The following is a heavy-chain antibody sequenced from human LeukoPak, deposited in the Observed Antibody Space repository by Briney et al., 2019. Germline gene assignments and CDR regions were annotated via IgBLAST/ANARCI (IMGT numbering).Heavy chain of an antibody. CDR3: ARKRSSNNWFDP. J-gene: IGHJ5*02. V-gene: IGHV1-8*01. CDR2: MNPNSDNT. CDR1: GYTFTSCD. Sequence: GASVKVSCKASGYTFTSCDINWERQATGQGLEWMGWMNPNSDNTSYAQKFQGRVTMTRNTSISTAYMELSSLRSEDTAVYYCARKRSSNNWFDPWGQGTLVTVSS. D-gene: IGHD6-13*01.